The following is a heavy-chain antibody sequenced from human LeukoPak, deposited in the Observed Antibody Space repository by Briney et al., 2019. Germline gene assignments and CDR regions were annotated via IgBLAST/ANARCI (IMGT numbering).Heavy chain of an antibody. CDR3: TREDMTDALDI. CDR2: ITDSGGAV. V-gene: IGHV3-48*03. CDR1: GFSSSTYE. J-gene: IGHJ3*02. Sequence: GGSLRFSCAASGFSSSTYEMNWVRQAPGKGLEWISYITDSGGAVHYADSVKGRFTISRDNAKSSLFLHMHSLRAEDTAVYYCTREDMTDALDIWGQGTLLTVSS. D-gene: IGHD2-15*01.